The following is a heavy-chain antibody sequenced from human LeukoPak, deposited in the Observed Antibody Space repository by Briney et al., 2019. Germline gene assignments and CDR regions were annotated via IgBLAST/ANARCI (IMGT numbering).Heavy chain of an antibody. CDR2: INPNSGGT. D-gene: IGHD3-3*01. CDR3: ARGVLEWLFYCDY. V-gene: IGHV1-2*02. Sequence: GASVKVSCKASGYTFTGYYMHWVRQAPGQGLEWMGWINPNSGGTNYAQKFQGGVTMTRDTSISTAYMELSRLRSDDTAVYYCARGVLEWLFYCDYWGQGTLVTVSS. J-gene: IGHJ4*02. CDR1: GYTFTGYY.